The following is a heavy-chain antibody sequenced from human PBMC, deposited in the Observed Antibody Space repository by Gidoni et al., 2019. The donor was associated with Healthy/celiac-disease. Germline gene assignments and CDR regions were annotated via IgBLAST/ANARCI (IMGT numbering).Heavy chain of an antibody. CDR1: GSTFDDYA. CDR3: AKDTAAAGRGWFDP. J-gene: IGHJ5*02. D-gene: IGHD6-13*01. Sequence: EVQLVESGGGLVQPGRSLRLSCAASGSTFDDYAMHWVLQAPGKGLEWVSGISWNSGSIGYADSVKGRFTISRDNAKNSLYLQMNSLRAEDTALYYCAKDTAAAGRGWFDPWGQGTLVTVSS. V-gene: IGHV3-9*01. CDR2: ISWNSGSI.